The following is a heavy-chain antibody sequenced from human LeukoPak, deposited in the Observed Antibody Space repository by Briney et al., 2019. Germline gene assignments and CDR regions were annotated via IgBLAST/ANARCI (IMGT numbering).Heavy chain of an antibody. J-gene: IGHJ5*02. D-gene: IGHD6-13*01. CDR3: AGWDRDSSSWAGDWFDP. V-gene: IGHV1-69*06. CDR2: IIPIFGTA. Sequence: GASVKVSCKASGGTFSSYAISWVRQAPGQGLEWMGRIIPIFGTANYAQKFQGRVTITADKSTSTAYMELSSLRSEDTAVYYCAGWDRDSSSWAGDWFDPWGQGTLVTVSS. CDR1: GGTFSSYA.